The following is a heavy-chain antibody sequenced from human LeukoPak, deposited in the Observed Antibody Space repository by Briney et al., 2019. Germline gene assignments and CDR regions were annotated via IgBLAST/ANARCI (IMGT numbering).Heavy chain of an antibody. CDR2: INPSGGST. J-gene: IGHJ4*02. V-gene: IGHV1-46*01. CDR1: GYTFTSYY. CDR3: ARDPGGPNYDFWSGFD. D-gene: IGHD3-3*01. Sequence: ASVKVSCKASGYTFTSYYMHWVRQAPGQGLEWMGIINPSGGSTSYAQKFQGRVTMTRDTSTSTVYMELSSLRSEDTAVYSCARDPGGPNYDFWSGFDWGQGTLVTVSS.